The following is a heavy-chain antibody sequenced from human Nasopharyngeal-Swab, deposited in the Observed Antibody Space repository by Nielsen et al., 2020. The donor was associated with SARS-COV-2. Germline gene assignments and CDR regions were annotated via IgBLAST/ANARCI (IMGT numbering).Heavy chain of an antibody. V-gene: IGHV3-30*02. CDR1: GFTFSSYG. D-gene: IGHD3-10*01. CDR2: IRYDGSNK. CDR3: AKDSGLLWFGRSDY. J-gene: IGHJ4*02. Sequence: GGSLRLSCAASGFTFSSYGMHWVRQAPGKGLEWVAFIRYDGSNKYYADSVKGRFTISRDNSKNTLYLQMNSLRAEDTAVYYCAKDSGLLWFGRSDYWGQGTLVTVSS.